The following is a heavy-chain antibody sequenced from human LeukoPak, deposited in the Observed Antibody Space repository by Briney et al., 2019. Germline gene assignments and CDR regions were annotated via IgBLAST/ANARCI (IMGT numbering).Heavy chain of an antibody. CDR2: INDDGSST. Sequence: GGSLRLSCAASGFTFNSYWMHWVRQDPGRGLVWVSRINDDGSSTTYADSVKGRFTISRDNAKNTLYLQMNSLRAEDTAVYYCASPSSTVTTGFDYWGQETLVTVSS. J-gene: IGHJ4*02. V-gene: IGHV3-74*01. D-gene: IGHD4-17*01. CDR1: GFTFNSYW. CDR3: ASPSSTVTTGFDY.